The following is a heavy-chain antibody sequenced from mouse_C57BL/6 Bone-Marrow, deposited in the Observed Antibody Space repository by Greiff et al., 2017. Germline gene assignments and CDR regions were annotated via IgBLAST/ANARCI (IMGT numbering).Heavy chain of an antibody. Sequence: QVQLQQSGPELVKPGASVKISCKASGYTFTDYYINWVKQRPGQGLEWIGWIYPGSGNTKYNEKFKGKDTLTVDTSSSTAYMQLSSLTSEDSAVYFCAREGYYGNSYYYAMDYWGQGTSVTVSS. CDR3: AREGYYGNSYYYAMDY. CDR2: IYPGSGNT. D-gene: IGHD2-1*01. CDR1: GYTFTDYY. J-gene: IGHJ4*01. V-gene: IGHV1-84*01.